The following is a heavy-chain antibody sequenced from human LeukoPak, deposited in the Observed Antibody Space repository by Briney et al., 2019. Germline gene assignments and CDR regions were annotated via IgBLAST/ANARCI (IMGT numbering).Heavy chain of an antibody. V-gene: IGHV3-30*18. CDR2: ISYDGSNK. D-gene: IGHD3-22*01. CDR1: GFTFSSYG. Sequence: PGGSLRLSCAASGFTFSSYGMHWVRQAPGKGLEWVAVISYDGSNKYYADSVKGRFTISRDNSKNTLYLQMNSLRAEDTAVYYCAKIAYYYDRNYFDYWGQGTLVTVSS. CDR3: AKIAYYYDRNYFDY. J-gene: IGHJ4*02.